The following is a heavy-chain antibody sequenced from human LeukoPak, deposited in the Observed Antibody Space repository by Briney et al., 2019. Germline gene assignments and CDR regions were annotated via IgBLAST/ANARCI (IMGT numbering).Heavy chain of an antibody. CDR3: ARGQSYYYGSGSLRGRTYYYGMDV. J-gene: IGHJ6*02. Sequence: PSETLSLTCAVYGGSFSGYYWSWIRQPPGKGLEWIGEINHSGSTNYNPSLKSRVTISVDTSKNQFSLKLSSVTAADTAVYYCARGQSYYYGSGSLRGRTYYYGMDVWGQGTTVTASS. CDR2: INHSGST. CDR1: GGSFSGYY. V-gene: IGHV4-34*01. D-gene: IGHD3-10*01.